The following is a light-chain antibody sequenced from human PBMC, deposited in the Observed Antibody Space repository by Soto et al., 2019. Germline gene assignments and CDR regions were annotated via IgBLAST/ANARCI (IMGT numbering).Light chain of an antibody. V-gene: IGKV3D-15*01. CDR3: LHYNNWTPT. J-gene: IGKJ1*01. CDR2: GAS. CDR1: QFFGSD. Sequence: EIVLTQSPDTLSLSPGERATLSCRASQFFGSDYLAWYQKRAGQAPRLLIYGASTRATGIPARFSGSGSGTEFNLTISRLQSEDFVVYYCLHYNNWTPTFGQGTKVDIK.